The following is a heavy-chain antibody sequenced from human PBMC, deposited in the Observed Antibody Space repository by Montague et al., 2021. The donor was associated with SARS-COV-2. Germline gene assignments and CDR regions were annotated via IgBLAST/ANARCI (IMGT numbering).Heavy chain of an antibody. CDR2: IYYSGST. Sequence: SKTLPLTCTVSGGSISSYYWGWIRQPPGKGLEWIGYIYYSGSTNYNPSLKIRVTISVDTSKNQFSLKLSSVTAADTAVYYCARGMRYYDSSGYYFDYWGQGTPVTVSS. D-gene: IGHD3-22*01. V-gene: IGHV4-59*01. CDR3: ARGMRYYDSSGYYFDY. CDR1: GGSISSYY. J-gene: IGHJ4*02.